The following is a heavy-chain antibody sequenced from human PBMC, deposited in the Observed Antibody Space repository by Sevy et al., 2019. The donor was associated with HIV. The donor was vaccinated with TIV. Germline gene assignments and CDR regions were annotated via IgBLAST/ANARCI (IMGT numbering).Heavy chain of an antibody. Sequence: GGSLRLSCAASGFTFSDYYMSWIRQAPGKGLEWVSYISSSGSTIYYADSVKGRFTISRDNAKNSLYLQMISLRAEDTAVYYCARDQREYYDFWSGYYGAYYFDYWGQGTLVTVSS. CDR2: ISSSGSTI. D-gene: IGHD3-3*01. CDR3: ARDQREYYDFWSGYYGAYYFDY. V-gene: IGHV3-11*01. J-gene: IGHJ4*02. CDR1: GFTFSDYY.